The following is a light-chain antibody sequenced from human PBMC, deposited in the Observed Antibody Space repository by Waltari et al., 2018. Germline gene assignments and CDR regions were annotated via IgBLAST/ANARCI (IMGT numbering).Light chain of an antibody. CDR2: WAS. J-gene: IGKJ4*01. Sequence: DIVMTQYPDSLAVPLGERATIHCKSSQTLLYKSNNKNYLAWYQQKPWQPPTLLIYWASIRESGVPDRFSGSESGTDFSLTINNLQAADVAVYYCHQYYSSPLTFGGGTRVEIK. CDR3: HQYYSSPLT. CDR1: QTLLYKSNNKNY. V-gene: IGKV4-1*01.